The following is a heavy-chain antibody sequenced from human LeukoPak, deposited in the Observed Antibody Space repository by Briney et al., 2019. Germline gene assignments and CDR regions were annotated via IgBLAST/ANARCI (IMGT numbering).Heavy chain of an antibody. CDR2: INPSGGST. J-gene: IGHJ4*02. V-gene: IGHV1-46*01. CDR3: ARDRGIIGVTSPVPQYFDS. CDR1: GYTFTSNY. Sequence: AASVKVSCTASGYTFTSNYIHWFRQATGHGLEWMGVINPSGGSTSYLQKFRGRVTITRDTSTSTVYMELSSLTSEDTAMYYCARDRGIIGVTSPVPQYFDSWGQGTLVTVSS. D-gene: IGHD2-21*01.